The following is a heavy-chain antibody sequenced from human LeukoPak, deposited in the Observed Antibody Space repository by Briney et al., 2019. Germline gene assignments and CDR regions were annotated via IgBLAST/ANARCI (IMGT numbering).Heavy chain of an antibody. CDR1: GFTVSSNY. CDR2: IYSGGST. CDR3: ARGYYYGSGSHN. Sequence: GGSLRLSCAASGFTVSSNYVSWVRQAPGKGLEWVSVIYSGGSTYYADSVQGRFTIYRDNSKNTLYLQMKSLRAEDTAVYYCARGYYYGSGSHNWGQGTLVTVSS. D-gene: IGHD3-10*01. J-gene: IGHJ4*02. V-gene: IGHV3-53*01.